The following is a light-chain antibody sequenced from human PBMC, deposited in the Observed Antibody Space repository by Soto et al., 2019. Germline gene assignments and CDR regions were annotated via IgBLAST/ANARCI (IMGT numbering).Light chain of an antibody. J-gene: IGKJ3*01. Sequence: DIQLTQSPSSLSASVGDRVTITCRASQGISSYLAWYQHKPGKAPKVLIYAASTLQSGVPSRFSGSGSATEFTLTISSLQPEDFATYYCKQVNSYPLTFGPGTKVDIK. CDR1: QGISSY. CDR2: AAS. CDR3: KQVNSYPLT. V-gene: IGKV1-9*01.